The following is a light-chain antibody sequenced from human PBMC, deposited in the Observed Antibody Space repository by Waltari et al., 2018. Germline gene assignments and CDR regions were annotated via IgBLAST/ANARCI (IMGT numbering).Light chain of an antibody. CDR2: DAS. CDR3: QQRSNWPPT. Sequence: EIVLTQSPATLSLSPGERATLSCRASQSVSSYLAWYQQKPGQAPRLLIYDASNRATGIPAMCSGSGSGTDFTLTISSLEPEDFAVYYCQQRSNWPPTFGPGTKVDIK. CDR1: QSVSSY. V-gene: IGKV3-11*01. J-gene: IGKJ3*01.